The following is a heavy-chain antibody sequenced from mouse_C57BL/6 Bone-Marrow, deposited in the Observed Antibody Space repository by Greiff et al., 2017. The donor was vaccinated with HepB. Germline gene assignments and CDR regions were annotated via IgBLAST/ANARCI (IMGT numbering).Heavy chain of an antibody. J-gene: IGHJ4*01. D-gene: IGHD3-2*02. CDR1: GYTFTNYW. CDR3: ARWGSSGYKAMDY. Sequence: QVQLKQSGAELVRPGTSVKMSCKASGYTFTNYWIGWAKQRPGHGLEWIGDIYPGGGYTNYNEKFKGKATLTADKSSSTAYMQFSSLTSEDSAIYYCARWGSSGYKAMDYWGQGTSVTVSS. CDR2: IYPGGGYT. V-gene: IGHV1-63*01.